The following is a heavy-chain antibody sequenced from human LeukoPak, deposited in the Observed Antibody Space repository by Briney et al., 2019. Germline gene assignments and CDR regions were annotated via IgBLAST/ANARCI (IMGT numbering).Heavy chain of an antibody. J-gene: IGHJ4*02. CDR1: GFTFSSYA. D-gene: IGHD3-9*01. CDR2: ISGNGGST. CDR3: AKAHDILTGYFDY. Sequence: PGGSLRLSCAASGFTFSSYAMSWVRQAPGKGLEWVSAISGNGGSTFYTDAVKGRFTISRDNSKNTLYLQMNSLRAEDTAVYYCAKAHDILTGYFDYWGQGTLVTVSS. V-gene: IGHV3-23*01.